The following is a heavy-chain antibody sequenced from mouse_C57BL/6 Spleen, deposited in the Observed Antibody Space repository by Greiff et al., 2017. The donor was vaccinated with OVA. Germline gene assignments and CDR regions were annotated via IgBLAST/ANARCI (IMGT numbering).Heavy chain of an antibody. CDR2: IDPSDSYT. D-gene: IGHD1-2*01. CDR1: GYTFTSYW. J-gene: IGHJ4*01. Sequence: QVQLQQSGAELVMPGASVKLSCKASGYTFTSYWMHWVKQRPGQGLEWIGEIDPSDSYTNYNQKFKGKSTLTVDKSSSTAYMQLSSLTSEDSAVYYCAGVSTAYAMDYWGQGTSVTVSS. V-gene: IGHV1-69*01. CDR3: AGVSTAYAMDY.